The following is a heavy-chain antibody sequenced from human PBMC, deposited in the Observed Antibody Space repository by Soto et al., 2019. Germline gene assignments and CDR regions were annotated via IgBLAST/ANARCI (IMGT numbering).Heavy chain of an antibody. CDR3: ARDVAGIFYSVQYNWFDP. CDR1: GFTFSSYA. V-gene: IGHV3-48*01. J-gene: IGHJ5*02. D-gene: IGHD6-19*01. Sequence: EVQLLESGGGLVQPGGSLRLSCAASGFTFSSYAMSWVRQAPGKGLEWVSDISSSGSTIYYADSVKGRFTISRDNAKNSLYLQMNSLRAEDTAVYYCARDVAGIFYSVQYNWFDPWGQGTLVTVSS. CDR2: ISSSGSTI.